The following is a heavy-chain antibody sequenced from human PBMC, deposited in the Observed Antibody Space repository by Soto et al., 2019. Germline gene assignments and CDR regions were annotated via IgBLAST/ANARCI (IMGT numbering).Heavy chain of an antibody. CDR3: ARGYYGSLSYLGKDY. J-gene: IGHJ4*02. V-gene: IGHV1-69*01. Sequence: QVQLVQSGAEVKKPGSSVKVSCNASGGTFSSYAISWARQAPGQGLEWTGGIIPIFGTANYAQKFQGRVTITADEYTNTAYMELSSLRSEDTAVYYCARGYYGSLSYLGKDYWGQGTQVTVS. D-gene: IGHD3-10*01. CDR1: GGTFSSYA. CDR2: IIPIFGTA.